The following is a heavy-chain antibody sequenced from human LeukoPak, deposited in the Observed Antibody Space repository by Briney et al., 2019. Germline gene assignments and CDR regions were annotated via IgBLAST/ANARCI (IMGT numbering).Heavy chain of an antibody. V-gene: IGHV3-48*04. CDR1: GFTFSSYS. CDR2: ISSSGSTI. CDR3: ARLQQQLVTEDAFDI. D-gene: IGHD6-13*01. Sequence: GGSLRLSCAASGFTFSSYSMNWVRQAPGKGLEWVSYISSSGSTIYYADSVKGRFTISRDNAKNSLYLQMNSLRAEDTAVYYCARLQQQLVTEDAFDIWGQGTMVTVSS. J-gene: IGHJ3*02.